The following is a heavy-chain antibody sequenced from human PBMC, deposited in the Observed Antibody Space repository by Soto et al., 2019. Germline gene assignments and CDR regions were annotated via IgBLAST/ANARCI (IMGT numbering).Heavy chain of an antibody. Sequence: QVQLVQSGAEVKKPGSSVKVSCKASGGTFSSYAISWVRQAPGQGLEWMGGIIPIFGTANYAQKFQGRVPITADESTSTAYRELSSLRSENTAVYYCARAGIVATGPYYYGMDVWGQGTTVTVSS. D-gene: IGHD5-12*01. V-gene: IGHV1-69*01. CDR3: ARAGIVATGPYYYGMDV. CDR1: GGTFSSYA. J-gene: IGHJ6*02. CDR2: IIPIFGTA.